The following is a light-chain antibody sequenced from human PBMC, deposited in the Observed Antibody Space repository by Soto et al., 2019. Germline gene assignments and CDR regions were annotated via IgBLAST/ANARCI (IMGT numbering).Light chain of an antibody. CDR1: SSDVGCYNY. CDR2: EVN. V-gene: IGLV2-8*01. CDR3: SSYAGSSNV. J-gene: IGLJ1*01. Sequence: LTQPPSASGSPGQSVAIACTGTSSDVGCYNYVSWYQQHPGKAPKLMIYEVNKRPSGVPDRFSGSKSGNTASLTVSGLQAEDEADYYCSSYAGSSNVFGTGTKVTVL.